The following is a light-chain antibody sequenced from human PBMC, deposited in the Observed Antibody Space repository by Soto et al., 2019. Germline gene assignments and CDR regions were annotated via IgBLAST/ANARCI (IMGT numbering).Light chain of an antibody. V-gene: IGKV1-39*01. J-gene: IGKJ5*01. CDR1: QSISSY. Sequence: DIQMTQSPSSLSASVGDRVTITCRASQSISSYLNWYQQKPGKVPKLLIYAAASLQSGVPSRFSGSGSGTAFTLTISRLQPEDFATYYCQQSYSSPITFGQGTRLEIK. CDR3: QQSYSSPIT. CDR2: AAA.